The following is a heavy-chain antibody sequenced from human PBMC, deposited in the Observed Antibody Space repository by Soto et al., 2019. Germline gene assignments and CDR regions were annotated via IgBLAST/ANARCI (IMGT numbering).Heavy chain of an antibody. Sequence: AGGSLRLSCAASGFTLSNAWMHWVRQTPGKGLEWVGRIKSKADGGTVDYAAPVKGRFTISRDDSQNTLFLQMNSLNTEDTAVYYCCTDQGDSSSWYHFDYWGQGTSVTVSS. J-gene: IGHJ4*02. CDR1: GFTLSNAW. CDR2: IKSKADGGTV. D-gene: IGHD6-13*01. CDR3: CTDQGDSSSWYHFDY. V-gene: IGHV3-15*07.